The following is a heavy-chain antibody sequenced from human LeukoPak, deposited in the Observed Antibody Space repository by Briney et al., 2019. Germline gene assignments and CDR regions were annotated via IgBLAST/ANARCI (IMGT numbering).Heavy chain of an antibody. CDR1: GGTFSGYY. CDR2: SNHSGRT. D-gene: IGHD5-12*01. J-gene: IGHJ6*02. CDR3: ARRRGIVATDQPLYGMDG. V-gene: IGHV4-34*01. Sequence: SETLSLTCAVYGGTFSGYYWSWISQPPGKELEAMGDSNHSGRTNYNPSLKSRVTISVDTSKNQFSLKLSSVTAADTAVYYCARRRGIVATDQPLYGMDGWGQGTTVTVSS.